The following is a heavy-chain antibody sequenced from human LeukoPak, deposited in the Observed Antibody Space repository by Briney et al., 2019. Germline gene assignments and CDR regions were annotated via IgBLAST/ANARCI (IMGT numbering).Heavy chain of an antibody. V-gene: IGHV3-43*02. J-gene: IGHJ1*01. D-gene: IGHD3-22*01. CDR2: IGGDGRST. CDR3: AKVYRYYDSSCQH. Sequence: QPGGSLRLSCAASGFTFDDYAMHWVRQAPGKGLEWVSLIGGDGRSTYFADSVKGRFTISRDNSKNSLYLQMNSLRTEDTALYYCAKVYRYYDSSCQHWGQGTLVTVSS. CDR1: GFTFDDYA.